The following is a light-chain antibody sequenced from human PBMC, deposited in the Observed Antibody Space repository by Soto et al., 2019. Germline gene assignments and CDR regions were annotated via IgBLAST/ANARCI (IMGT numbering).Light chain of an antibody. CDR2: WAS. V-gene: IGKV4-1*01. CDR3: QQYYNTPLT. CDR1: QNLVYGYNNDSY. J-gene: IGKJ4*01. Sequence: DIVMTQSPDSLPVSPRERTTINCNSTQNLVYGYNNDSYLAWYQQRRGHRPKQLFYWASTRESGVPDRFSGSGSGTDFSLTISNLQAEDVAIYYCQQYYNTPLTFGGGTKVDIK.